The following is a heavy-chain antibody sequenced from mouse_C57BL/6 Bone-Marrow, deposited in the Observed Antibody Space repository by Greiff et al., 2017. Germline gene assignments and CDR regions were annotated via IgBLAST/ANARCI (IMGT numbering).Heavy chain of an antibody. V-gene: IGHV1-81*01. J-gene: IGHJ3*01. Sequence: QVQLKQSGAELARPGASVKLSCKASGYTFTSYGISWVKQRTGQGLEWIGEIYPRSGNTYYNEKFKGKATLTADKSSSTAYMELRSLTSEDSAVYVCARRPYYYGSSYWFAYWGQGTLVTVSA. CDR1: GYTFTSYG. CDR2: IYPRSGNT. D-gene: IGHD1-1*01. CDR3: ARRPYYYGSSYWFAY.